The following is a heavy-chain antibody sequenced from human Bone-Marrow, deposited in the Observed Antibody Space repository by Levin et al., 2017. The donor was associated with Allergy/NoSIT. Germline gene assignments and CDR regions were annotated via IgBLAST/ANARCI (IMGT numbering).Heavy chain of an antibody. J-gene: IGHJ4*02. D-gene: IGHD1-14*01. CDR3: VKGIRNPEFDF. CDR2: IRASGSDT. CDR1: GFTFSISH. V-gene: IGHV3-23*01. Sequence: GGSLRLSCAASGFTFSISHMSWVRQAPGKGLEWVSGIRASGSDTFYADSVKGRFRLSRDNSKNTLSLQMNSLRAEDTAVYYCVKGIRNPEFDFWGQGTLVTVSS.